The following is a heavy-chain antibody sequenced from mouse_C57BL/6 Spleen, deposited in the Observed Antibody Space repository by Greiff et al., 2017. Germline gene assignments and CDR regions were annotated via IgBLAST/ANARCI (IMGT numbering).Heavy chain of an antibody. Sequence: EVKLVESVAELVRPGASVKLSCTASGFNIKNTYMHWVKQRPEQGLEWIGRIDPANGNTKYAPKFQGKATITADTSSNTAYLQLSSLTSEVTAIYYCARYYSRYEGWFAYWGQGTLVTVSA. V-gene: IGHV14-3*01. CDR3: ARYYSRYEGWFAY. CDR1: GFNIKNTY. CDR2: IDPANGNT. J-gene: IGHJ3*01. D-gene: IGHD2-5*01.